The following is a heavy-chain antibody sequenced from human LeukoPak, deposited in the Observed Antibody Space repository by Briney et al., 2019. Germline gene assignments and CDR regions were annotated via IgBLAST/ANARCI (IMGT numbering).Heavy chain of an antibody. V-gene: IGHV4-4*07. CDR3: ARDHGLSWNDVGGFDY. CDR2: IYTSGST. Sequence: PSETLSLTCTVSGGSISSYYWSWIRQPAGKGLEWIGRIYTSGSTNYNPSLKSRVTMSVDTSKNQFSLKLSSVTAADTAVYYCARDHGLSWNDVGGFDYWGQGTLVTVSS. D-gene: IGHD1-1*01. J-gene: IGHJ4*02. CDR1: GGSISSYY.